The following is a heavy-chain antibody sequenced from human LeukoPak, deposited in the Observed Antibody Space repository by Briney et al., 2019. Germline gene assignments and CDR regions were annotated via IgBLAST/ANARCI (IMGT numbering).Heavy chain of an antibody. CDR1: GFTFSSYW. CDR3: ARDGILGSHDY. D-gene: IGHD3-3*02. CDR2: IDSDGSST. V-gene: IGHV3-74*01. Sequence: GGSLRLSCAASGFTFSSYWMHWVRQAPGKGLVWVSRIDSDGSSTSYADSVKGRFTISRDNAQNTLFLQMNRLRADDTAVYYCARDGILGSHDYWGQGTLVTVSS. J-gene: IGHJ4*02.